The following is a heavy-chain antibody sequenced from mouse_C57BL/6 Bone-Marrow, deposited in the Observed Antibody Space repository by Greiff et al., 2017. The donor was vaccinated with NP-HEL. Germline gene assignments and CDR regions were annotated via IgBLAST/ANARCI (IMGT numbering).Heavy chain of an antibody. CDR1: GYTFTDYY. J-gene: IGHJ4*01. D-gene: IGHD4-1*02. CDR2: INPNNGGT. Sequence: VQLQQSGPELVKPGASVKISCKASGYTFTDYYMNWVKQSHGKSLEWIGDINPNNGGTSYNQKFKGKATLTVDKSSSTAYMELSSLTSADSAVYICDSRSSTGTVDYAMDYWGQGTSVTVSS. V-gene: IGHV1-26*01. CDR3: DSRSSTGTVDYAMDY.